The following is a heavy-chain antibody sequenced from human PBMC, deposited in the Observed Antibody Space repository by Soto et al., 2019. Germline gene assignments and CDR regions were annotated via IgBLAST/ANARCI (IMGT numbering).Heavy chain of an antibody. CDR3: AKDRGGGSSSSFDY. J-gene: IGHJ4*02. CDR1: GFTFSSYG. V-gene: IGHV3-30*18. D-gene: IGHD2-15*01. Sequence: GGSLRLSCAASGFTFSSYGMHWVRQAPGKGLEWVAVISYDGSNKYYADSVKGRFTISRDNSKNTLYLQMNSLRAEDTAVYYCAKDRGGGSSSSFDYWGQGTLVTVSS. CDR2: ISYDGSNK.